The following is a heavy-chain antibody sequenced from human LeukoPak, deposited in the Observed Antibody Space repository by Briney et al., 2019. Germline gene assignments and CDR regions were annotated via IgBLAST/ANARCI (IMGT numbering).Heavy chain of an antibody. CDR2: ISSNGGST. J-gene: IGHJ4*02. CDR3: ARVDSLGAAAALDY. Sequence: GGSLRLSCAASGFTFSSYATHWVRQAPGKGLEYVSAISSNGGSTYYANSVKGRFTISRDNSKNTLYLQMNSLRAEDTAVYYCARVDSLGAAAALDYWGQGTLVTVSS. CDR1: GFTFSSYA. V-gene: IGHV3-64*01. D-gene: IGHD6-13*01.